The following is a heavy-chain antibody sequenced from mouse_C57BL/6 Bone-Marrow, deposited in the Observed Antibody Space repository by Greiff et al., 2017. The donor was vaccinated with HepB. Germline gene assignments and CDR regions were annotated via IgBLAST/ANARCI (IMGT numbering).Heavy chain of an antibody. J-gene: IGHJ2*01. D-gene: IGHD2-4*01. V-gene: IGHV1-64*01. CDR3: TRRGIYDYDLYY. Sequence: QVQLQQPGAELVKPGASVKLSCKASGYTFTSYWMHWVKQRPGQGLEWIGMIHPNSGSTNYNEKFKSKATLTVDKSSSTDYMQLSSLTSEDSAVYYCTRRGIYDYDLYYWGQGTTLTVSS. CDR2: IHPNSGST. CDR1: GYTFTSYW.